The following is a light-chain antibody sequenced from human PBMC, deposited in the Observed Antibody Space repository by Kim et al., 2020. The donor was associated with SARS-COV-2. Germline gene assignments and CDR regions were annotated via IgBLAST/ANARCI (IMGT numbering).Light chain of an antibody. CDR3: QQYDKLPQT. Sequence: ASIGDRVTITCQARLDIGHSLNWFQHRPGKAPKLLIYDSSSLVSGAPSWFSGSGFATDFSLTISNLKPEDVATYYCQQYDKLPQTFGAGTKVDLK. CDR1: LDIGHS. CDR2: DSS. V-gene: IGKV1-33*01. J-gene: IGKJ4*01.